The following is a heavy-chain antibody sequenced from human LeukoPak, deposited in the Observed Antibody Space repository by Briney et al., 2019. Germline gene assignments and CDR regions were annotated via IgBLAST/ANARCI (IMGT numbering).Heavy chain of an antibody. CDR2: IYYSGST. D-gene: IGHD3-9*01. CDR3: AGTPEYYDILTGYNSLYYFDY. CDR1: GGSISSYY. J-gene: IGHJ4*02. Sequence: SETLSLTCTVSGGSISSYYWSWIRQPPGKGLEWIGYIYYSGSTNYNPSLKGRVTISVDTSKNQFSLKLSSVTAADTAVYYCAGTPEYYDILTGYNSLYYFDYWGQGTLVTVSS. V-gene: IGHV4-59*01.